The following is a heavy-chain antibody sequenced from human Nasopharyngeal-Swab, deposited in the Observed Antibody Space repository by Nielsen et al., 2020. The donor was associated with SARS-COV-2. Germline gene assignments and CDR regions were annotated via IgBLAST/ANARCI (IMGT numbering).Heavy chain of an antibody. V-gene: IGHV1-8*01. Sequence: ASVKVSCKASGYTFTSYDINWVRQATGQGLEWMGWMNPNSGNTGYAQKFQGRVTMTRNTSISTAYMELSSLRSEDTAVYYCARKSPNTREPFDYWGQGTLVTVSS. D-gene: IGHD1-26*01. CDR2: MNPNSGNT. CDR1: GYTFTSYD. CDR3: ARKSPNTREPFDY. J-gene: IGHJ4*02.